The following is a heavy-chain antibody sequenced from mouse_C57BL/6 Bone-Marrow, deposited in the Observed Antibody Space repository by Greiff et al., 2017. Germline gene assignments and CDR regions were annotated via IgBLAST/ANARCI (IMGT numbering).Heavy chain of an antibody. Sequence: EVQLQQSGPELVKPGASVKISCKASGYSFTDYNMNWVKQSNGQSLEWIGVINPNYGTTSYNQTFTGKATVTVDQSSSTAYMQLNSLTSEDSAVYYCAIITTVVAPGFAYWGQGTLVTVSA. J-gene: IGHJ3*01. V-gene: IGHV1-39*01. CDR1: GYSFTDYN. CDR2: INPNYGTT. CDR3: AIITTVVAPGFAY. D-gene: IGHD1-1*01.